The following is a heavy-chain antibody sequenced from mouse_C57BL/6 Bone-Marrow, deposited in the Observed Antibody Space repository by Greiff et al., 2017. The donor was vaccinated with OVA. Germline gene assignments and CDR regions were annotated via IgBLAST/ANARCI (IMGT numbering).Heavy chain of an antibody. CDR1: GYTFTSYW. CDR3: ARRKYYDYDVNDFDY. Sequence: VQLQQPGAELVRPGSSVKLSCKASGYTFTSYWMHWVKQRPIQGLEWIGNIDPSDSETHYNQKFKDKATLTVDKSSSTAYMQLSSLTSEDSAVYYCARRKYYDYDVNDFDYWGQGTTLTVSS. D-gene: IGHD2-4*01. V-gene: IGHV1-52*01. CDR2: IDPSDSET. J-gene: IGHJ2*01.